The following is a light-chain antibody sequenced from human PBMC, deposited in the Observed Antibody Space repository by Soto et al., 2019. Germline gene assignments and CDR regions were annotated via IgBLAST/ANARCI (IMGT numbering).Light chain of an antibody. Sequence: EIVLTQSPGTLSLSPGERATLSCRASQSVSSSYLAWYQQKPGQAPRLLIYGASNRAAGIPDRFSVSASGTHFTINISRLQPADFAVYYCQHYGTSALFGPGTKVDIK. J-gene: IGKJ3*01. CDR1: QSVSSSY. V-gene: IGKV3-20*01. CDR3: QHYGTSAL. CDR2: GAS.